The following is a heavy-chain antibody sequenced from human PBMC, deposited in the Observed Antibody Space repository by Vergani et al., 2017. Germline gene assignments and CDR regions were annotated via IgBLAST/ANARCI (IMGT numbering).Heavy chain of an antibody. J-gene: IGHJ4*02. CDR2: IRSKAYGGTT. CDR3: TRATTVTSREIDY. Sequence: EVQLVESGGGLVQPGRSLRLSCTASGFTFGDYAMSWVRQAPGKGLEWVGFIRSKAYGGTTEYAASVKGRFTISRDDSKSIAYLQMNSLKIEDTAVYYCTRATTVTSREIDYWGQGTLVTVSS. V-gene: IGHV3-49*04. CDR1: GFTFGDYA. D-gene: IGHD4-17*01.